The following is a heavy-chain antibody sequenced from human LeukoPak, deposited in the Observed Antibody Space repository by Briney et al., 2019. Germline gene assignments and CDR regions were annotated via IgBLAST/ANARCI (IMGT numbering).Heavy chain of an antibody. J-gene: IGHJ4*02. CDR1: GFTFSSYW. D-gene: IGHD3-3*01. CDR2: IKQDGSEK. CDR3: ARDRITDFWSGYYTNYFDY. Sequence: GGSLRLSCAASGFTFSSYWMSWVRQAPGKGLEWVANIKQDGSEKYYVDSVKGRFTISRDNAKNSLYLQMNSLRAEDTAVYYCARDRITDFWSGYYTNYFDYWGQGTLVTVSS. V-gene: IGHV3-7*01.